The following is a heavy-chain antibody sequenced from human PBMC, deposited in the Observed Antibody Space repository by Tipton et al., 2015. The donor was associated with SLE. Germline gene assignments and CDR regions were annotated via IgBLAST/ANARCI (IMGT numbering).Heavy chain of an antibody. Sequence: LRLSCTVSGGSITSHYWSWIRQPPGKGLEWIGYIYCSGTTRYNPSLKSRVTISVDTSKNQFSLKLTSLTAADTAIYYCARDERYDYYGVDVWGQGTTVTVSS. CDR2: IYCSGTT. CDR3: ARDERYDYYGVDV. J-gene: IGHJ6*02. D-gene: IGHD1-1*01. CDR1: GGSITSHY. V-gene: IGHV4-59*11.